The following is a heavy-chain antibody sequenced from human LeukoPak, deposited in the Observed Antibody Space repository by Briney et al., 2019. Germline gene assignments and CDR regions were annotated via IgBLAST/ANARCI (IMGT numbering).Heavy chain of an antibody. CDR3: ARDDLSGIQLPDY. Sequence: GASVKVSCKASGGTFSSYAISWVRQAPGQGLEWMGGIIPIFGTANYAQKFQGRVTITADESTSTAYMELSSLRSGDTAVYYCARDDLSGIQLPDYWGQGTLVTVSS. V-gene: IGHV1-69*13. CDR1: GGTFSSYA. CDR2: IIPIFGTA. J-gene: IGHJ4*02. D-gene: IGHD5-18*01.